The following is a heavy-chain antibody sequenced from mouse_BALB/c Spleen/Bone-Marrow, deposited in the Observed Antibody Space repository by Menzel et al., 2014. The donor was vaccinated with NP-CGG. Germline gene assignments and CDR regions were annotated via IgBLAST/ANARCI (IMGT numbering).Heavy chain of an antibody. Sequence: EVQLQQSGPGLVKPSQSLSLTCSATGYSITSGYYWNWIRQFPGNKLEWMGYISYDGSNNYNPSLKNRISITRDTSKNQFFLKLNSVTTEDTATYYCARGGYDGRGFAYWGQGTLVTVSA. V-gene: IGHV3-6*02. CDR1: GYSITSGYY. D-gene: IGHD2-14*01. CDR3: ARGGYDGRGFAY. CDR2: ISYDGSN. J-gene: IGHJ3*01.